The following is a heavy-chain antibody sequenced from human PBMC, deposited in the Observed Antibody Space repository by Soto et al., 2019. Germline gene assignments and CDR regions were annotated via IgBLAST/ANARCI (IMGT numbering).Heavy chain of an antibody. D-gene: IGHD6-19*01. CDR3: ARHDGDSRGGPFWFEP. V-gene: IGHV1-2*02. Sequence: ASVKVSCKASGYTFTGYYMHWVRQAPGQGLEWMGWINPNSGGTNYAQKFQGRVTMTRDTSISTAYMELSRLRSDDTAVYYCARHDGDSRGGPFWFEPWAKGIMVTV. CDR1: GYTFTGYY. CDR2: INPNSGGT. J-gene: IGHJ5*02.